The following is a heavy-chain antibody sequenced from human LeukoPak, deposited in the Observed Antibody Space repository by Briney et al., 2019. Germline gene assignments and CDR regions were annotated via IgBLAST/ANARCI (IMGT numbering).Heavy chain of an antibody. V-gene: IGHV1-58*02. CDR2: IVVGSGNT. D-gene: IGHD3-10*01. CDR1: GFTFTSSA. CDR3: ARRSAGGSGSSFDY. Sequence: SVKVSCKASGFTFTSSAMQWVRQARGQRLEWIGWIVVGSGNTNYAQKFQERVTITRDMSISTAYMELSSLRSEDTAVYYCARRSAGGSGSSFDYWGQGTLVTVSS. J-gene: IGHJ4*02.